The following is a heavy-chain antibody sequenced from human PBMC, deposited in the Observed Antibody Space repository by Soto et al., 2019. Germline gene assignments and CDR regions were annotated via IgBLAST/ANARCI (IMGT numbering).Heavy chain of an antibody. CDR1: GFTFSSYA. CDR3: ANIHPKGGRFRNGYSSGWYEGYFDY. V-gene: IGHV3-23*01. CDR2: ISGSGGST. J-gene: IGHJ4*02. D-gene: IGHD6-19*01. Sequence: GGSLRLSCAASGFTFSSYAMSWVRQAPGKGLEWVSAISGSGGSTYYADSVKGRFTISRDNSKNTLYLQMNSLRAEDTAVYYCANIHPKGGRFRNGYSSGWYEGYFDYWGQGTLVTVSS.